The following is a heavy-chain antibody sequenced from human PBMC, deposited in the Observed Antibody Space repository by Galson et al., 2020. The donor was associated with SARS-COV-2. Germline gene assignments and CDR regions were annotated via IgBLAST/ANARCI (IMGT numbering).Heavy chain of an antibody. J-gene: IGHJ6*02. Sequence: GESLKISCVDSTFTFSKYSMNWVRQTPGKGLEWVSYISASSGTRYYADSVKGRFTISRDNAKKSLYLQMNSLRDEDTAIYYCARDRREGMAVPYYFGMDVWGQGTTVTVSS. V-gene: IGHV3-48*02. D-gene: IGHD6-19*01. CDR1: TFTFSKYS. CDR2: ISASSGTR. CDR3: ARDRREGMAVPYYFGMDV.